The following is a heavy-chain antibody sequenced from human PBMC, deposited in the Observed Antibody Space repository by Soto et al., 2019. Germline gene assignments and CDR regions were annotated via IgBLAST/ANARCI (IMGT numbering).Heavy chain of an antibody. J-gene: IGHJ4*02. CDR3: ARDYYSRGTD. CDR2: INTDGSSA. D-gene: IGHD3-10*01. V-gene: IGHV3-74*01. Sequence: GGSLRLSCAASGFTFSNYWMHWVRQAPGKGLVWVSRINTDGSSAGYADSVKGRFTTSRDNAKNTLYLQMNSLRAEDTAVDYCARDYYSRGTDWGQGIRVNVAS. CDR1: GFTFSNYW.